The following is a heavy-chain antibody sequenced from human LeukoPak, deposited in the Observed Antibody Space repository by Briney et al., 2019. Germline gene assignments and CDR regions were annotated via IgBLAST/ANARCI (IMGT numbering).Heavy chain of an antibody. Sequence: GGSLRLSCAASGFTFSHAWMNWVRQAPGKGLESVGRVKSVTEGGAIDYAAPVKGRFTISRDDSKNTVYLQMDSLKTEDTAMYYCTKNTGDFDIWGQGTMVIVSS. CDR1: GFTFSHAW. D-gene: IGHD4-17*01. V-gene: IGHV3-15*07. CDR3: TKNTGDFDI. CDR2: VKSVTEGGAI. J-gene: IGHJ3*02.